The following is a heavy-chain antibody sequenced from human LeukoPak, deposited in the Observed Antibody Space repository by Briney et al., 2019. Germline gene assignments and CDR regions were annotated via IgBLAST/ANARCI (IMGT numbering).Heavy chain of an antibody. CDR2: ISYDGINK. Sequence: GGSLRLSCAASGFTFSNYAMHWVRQAPGKGREWVAVISYDGINKYYADSVKGRFTISRDNSKNTLFLLMNSLRPEDTAVYYCARDLSGSSSWYVLPHFDYWGQGTLVTVSS. J-gene: IGHJ4*02. D-gene: IGHD6-13*01. V-gene: IGHV3-30-3*01. CDR1: GFTFSNYA. CDR3: ARDLSGSSSWYVLPHFDY.